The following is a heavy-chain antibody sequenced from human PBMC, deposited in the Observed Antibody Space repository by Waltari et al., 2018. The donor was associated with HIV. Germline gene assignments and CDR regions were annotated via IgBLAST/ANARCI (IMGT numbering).Heavy chain of an antibody. V-gene: IGHV4-61*02. D-gene: IGHD1-26*01. CDR1: GGSISSGSYY. CDR3: ARLPYSGSYYFDY. J-gene: IGHJ4*02. CDR2: IYTSGRT. Sequence: QVQLQESGPGLVKPSQTLSLTCTVSGGSISSGSYYWSWIRQPAGKGLEWIGRIYTSGRTNYNPSLKSRVTRSVDTSKNQFSLKLSSVTAADTAVYYCARLPYSGSYYFDYWGQGTLVTVSS.